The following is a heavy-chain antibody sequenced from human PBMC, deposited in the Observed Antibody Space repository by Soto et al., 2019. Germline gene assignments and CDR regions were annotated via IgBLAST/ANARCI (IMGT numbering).Heavy chain of an antibody. CDR2: INPYGGT. CDR1: GSNFTGYF. J-gene: IGHJ4*02. Sequence: QVQLVQSGAEVKKPGASVKVSCKTSGSNFTGYFVHWVRQAPGQGLEWMGWINPYGGTTYAQNVQGRVTMTRDTSIDIAFRELMTLRSDDSDVDYRGRKFQRGLDYWGQGTLVTVSS. D-gene: IGHD3-10*01. CDR3: GRKFQRGLDY. V-gene: IGHV1-2*02.